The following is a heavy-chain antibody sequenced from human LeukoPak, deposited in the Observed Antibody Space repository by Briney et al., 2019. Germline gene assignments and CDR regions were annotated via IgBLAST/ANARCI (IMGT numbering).Heavy chain of an antibody. CDR1: SGSISTSS. J-gene: IGHJ4*02. V-gene: IGHV4-59*12. CDR2: IYDSGSA. Sequence: SETLSLTCTVSSGSISTSSWSWIRQPPGKGREWIVYIYDSGSATYNPSRKRRVALSIDTSKNQFSLKVNSVSAAETAVYYCAGESWTKGVFDSWGEGTLVTVSS. CDR3: AGESWTKGVFDS. D-gene: IGHD3/OR15-3a*01.